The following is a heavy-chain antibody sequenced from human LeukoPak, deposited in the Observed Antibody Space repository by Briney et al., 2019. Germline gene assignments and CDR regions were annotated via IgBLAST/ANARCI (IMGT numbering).Heavy chain of an antibody. CDR1: GGSFSGYY. D-gene: IGHD1-26*01. CDR3: ARDWGSGSYYPYWYFDL. V-gene: IGHV4-59*01. J-gene: IGHJ2*01. CDR2: IYYSGST. Sequence: SETLSLTCAVYGGSFSGYYWSWIRQPPGKGLEWIGYIYYSGSTNYNPSLKSRVTISVDTSKNQFSLKLSSVTAADTAVYYCARDWGSGSYYPYWYFDLWGRGTLVTVSS.